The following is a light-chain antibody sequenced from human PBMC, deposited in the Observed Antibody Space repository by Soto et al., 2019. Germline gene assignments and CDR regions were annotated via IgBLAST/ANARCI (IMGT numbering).Light chain of an antibody. Sequence: QSVLTQPPSVSGAPGQRVTISCSGTTSNVANNFVSWYQQFPGKAPKLLIYDDIRRPSGIPDRFSASKSGTSATLGITGLQTGDEADYYCGSWDSSLTANVFGTGTKVTVL. CDR1: TSNVANNF. J-gene: IGLJ1*01. CDR2: DDI. CDR3: GSWDSSLTANV. V-gene: IGLV1-51*01.